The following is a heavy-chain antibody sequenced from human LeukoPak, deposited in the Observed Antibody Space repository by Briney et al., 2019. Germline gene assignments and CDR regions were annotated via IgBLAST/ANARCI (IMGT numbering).Heavy chain of an antibody. Sequence: GGSLRLSCAASGFTFSSYTMSWVRQAPGKGLEWVSTITTSDGNTYYADTVKGRFTVSRDNSKNTLFLQMNSLRAEDRAVYYCAKDGGLWVSAHWGDSWGRGTLVTVSS. CDR3: AKDGGLWVSAHWGDS. CDR1: GFTFSSYT. D-gene: IGHD7-27*01. J-gene: IGHJ4*02. CDR2: ITTSDGNT. V-gene: IGHV3-23*01.